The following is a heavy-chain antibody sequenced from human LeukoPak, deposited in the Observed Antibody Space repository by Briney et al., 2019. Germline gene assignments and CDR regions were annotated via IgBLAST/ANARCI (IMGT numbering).Heavy chain of an antibody. CDR3: ARDYILTGYRYYFDY. J-gene: IGHJ4*02. V-gene: IGHV3-33*01. CDR2: IWYDGSNK. CDR1: GFTFSSYG. D-gene: IGHD3-9*01. Sequence: GGSLRLSCAASGFTFSSYGMHWVRQAPGKGLEWVAVIWYDGSNKYYADSVKGRFTISRDNSKNTLYLQMNSLRAEDTAVYYCARDYILTGYRYYFDYWGQGTLVTVSS.